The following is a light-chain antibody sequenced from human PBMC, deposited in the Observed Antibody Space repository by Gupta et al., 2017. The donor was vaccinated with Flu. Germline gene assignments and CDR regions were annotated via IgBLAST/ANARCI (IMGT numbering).Light chain of an antibody. CDR1: QSVSSS. J-gene: IGKJ2*01. Sequence: ATLSVSPGERATLSCRASQSVSSSLAWYQQIPGQAPRLLIYGASTRATGFPARLSGSGSGTEFTLTISSLQSEDFAVYFCQQYNNWPPYTFGQGAKLEIK. V-gene: IGKV3-15*01. CDR3: QQYNNWPPYT. CDR2: GAS.